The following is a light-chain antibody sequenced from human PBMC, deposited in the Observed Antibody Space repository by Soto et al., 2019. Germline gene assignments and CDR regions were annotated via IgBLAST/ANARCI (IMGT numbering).Light chain of an antibody. V-gene: IGKV1-5*01. Sequence: DIQMTQSPSTLSSSVGDRFTITCRASQSISTGLAWYQQKPGKAPNLLIYDASTLESGVPSRFSGSGSGTEFTLTISSLQPDDFATYYCQHYSTVWAFGQGTKVDIK. CDR2: DAS. CDR1: QSISTG. CDR3: QHYSTVWA. J-gene: IGKJ1*01.